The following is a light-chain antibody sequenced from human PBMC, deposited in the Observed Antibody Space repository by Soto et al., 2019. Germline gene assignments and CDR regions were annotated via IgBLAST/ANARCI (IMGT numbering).Light chain of an antibody. J-gene: IGLJ1*01. CDR3: CSYTSSSTYV. CDR1: SSDVGAYNY. V-gene: IGLV2-14*01. CDR2: DVS. Sequence: QSVRTQPASVSGSPGQSITISCTGTSSDVGAYNYVSWFQQYPGKAPKLMIYDVSNRPSGVSNRFSGSKSGNTASLTISGLQAEDEADYYCCSYTSSSTYVFGTGTKVTVL.